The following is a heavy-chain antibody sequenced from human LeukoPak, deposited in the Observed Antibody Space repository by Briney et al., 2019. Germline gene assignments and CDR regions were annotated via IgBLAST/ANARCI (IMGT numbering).Heavy chain of an antibody. CDR2: IKQDGSEK. CDR3: ARVGATTTRTDFDY. CDR1: GFTFSSYW. J-gene: IGHJ4*02. D-gene: IGHD1-26*01. V-gene: IGHV3-7*01. Sequence: GGSLRLSCAASGFTFSSYWMSWVRQAPGKGLEWVANIKQDGSEKYYVDSVKGRFTIPRDNAKNSLYLQMNSLRAEDTAVYYCARVGATTTRTDFDYWGQGTLVTVSS.